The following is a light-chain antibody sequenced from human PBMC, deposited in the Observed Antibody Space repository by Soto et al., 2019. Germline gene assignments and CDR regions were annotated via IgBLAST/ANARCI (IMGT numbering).Light chain of an antibody. CDR1: SSDVGDNNY. V-gene: IGLV2-14*01. J-gene: IGLJ1*01. CDR3: SSYTSSSTLYV. CDR2: DVT. Sequence: QSALTQPASVSGSPGQSITISCTGTSSDVGDNNYVSWYQQHPGKAPKLMIYDVTHRPSGISNRFSGSKSGNTASLTISGLQAEDADDYYCSSYTSSSTLYVFGTGTKVTVL.